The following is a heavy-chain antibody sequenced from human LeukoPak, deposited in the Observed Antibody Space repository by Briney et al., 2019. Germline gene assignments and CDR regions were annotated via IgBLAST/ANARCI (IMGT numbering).Heavy chain of an antibody. CDR2: ITPFNGNT. Sequence: GASVKVSCKASGYTFTYRYLHWVRQAPGQALEWMGWITPFNGNTNYAQQFQDRVTITRDRSRNTVYMELNSLRFEDTAKYYCARSPFSGDDDAFDIWGQGTMVTVSS. CDR3: ARSPFSGDDDAFDI. J-gene: IGHJ3*02. CDR1: GYTFTYRY. V-gene: IGHV1-45*02. D-gene: IGHD5-12*01.